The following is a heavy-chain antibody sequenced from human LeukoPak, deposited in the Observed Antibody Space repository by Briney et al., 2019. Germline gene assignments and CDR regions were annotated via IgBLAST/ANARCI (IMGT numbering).Heavy chain of an antibody. CDR1: GFTFSSYA. CDR2: ISGSGGST. V-gene: IGHV3-23*01. CDR3: GRVSESLVNGGVSWSFDN. D-gene: IGHD2-15*01. Sequence: GGSLRLSCAASGFTFSSYAMSWVRQAPGKGLEWVSAISGSGGSTYYADSVKGRFTISRDNAKNSLYLQMNSLRAEDTAVYYCGRVSESLVNGGVSWSFDNWGQGTLVTVSS. J-gene: IGHJ4*02.